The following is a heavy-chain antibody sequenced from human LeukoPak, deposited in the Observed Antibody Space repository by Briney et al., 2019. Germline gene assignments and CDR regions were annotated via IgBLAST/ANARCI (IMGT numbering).Heavy chain of an antibody. Sequence: GGSLRLSCAASGFIFTNYWMSWVRQAPGKGLEWMANIKRDGSEKDYVDSVKGRFTISRDNAKNSVYLQMSSLRVEDTAVYYCARIGYASSSQDYWGQGTLVTVSS. J-gene: IGHJ4*02. CDR1: GFIFTNYW. D-gene: IGHD6-13*01. CDR3: ARIGYASSSQDY. CDR2: IKRDGSEK. V-gene: IGHV3-7*04.